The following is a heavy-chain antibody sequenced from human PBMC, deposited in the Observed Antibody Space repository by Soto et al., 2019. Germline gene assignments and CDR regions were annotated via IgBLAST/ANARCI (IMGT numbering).Heavy chain of an antibody. Sequence: QVQLVKSGGGVVQPGRSLRLSCAASGFTFSSYGIHWVRQAPGKGLEWVAVISYDGSNKYYADSVKGRFTISRDNSKNTLYLQMNSLRAEDTAVYYCAKDVLRFLEWLAFYGMDVWGQGTTVTVSS. V-gene: IGHV3-30*18. CDR2: ISYDGSNK. CDR1: GFTFSSYG. J-gene: IGHJ6*02. CDR3: AKDVLRFLEWLAFYGMDV. D-gene: IGHD3-3*01.